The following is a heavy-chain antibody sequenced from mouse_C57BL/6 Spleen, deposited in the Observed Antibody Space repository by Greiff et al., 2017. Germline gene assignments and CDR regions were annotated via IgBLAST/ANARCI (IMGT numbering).Heavy chain of an antibody. D-gene: IGHD1-1*01. J-gene: IGHJ2*01. CDR3: GRTTTVVAHFDY. V-gene: IGHV3-6*01. CDR1: GYSITSGYY. CDR2: ISYDGSN. Sequence: EVKLQESGPGLVKPSQSLSLTCSVTGYSITSGYYWNWIRQFPGNKLEWMGYISYDGSNNYNPSLKNRISITRDTSKNQFFLKLNSVTTEDTATCYCGRTTTVVAHFDYWGQGTTLTVSS.